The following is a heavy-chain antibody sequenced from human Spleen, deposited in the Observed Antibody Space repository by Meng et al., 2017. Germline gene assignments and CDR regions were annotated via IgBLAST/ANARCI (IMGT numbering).Heavy chain of an antibody. CDR2: IDPKSGDT. CDR3: ARDEDISAAGKLFGDY. J-gene: IGHJ4*02. V-gene: IGHV1-2*06. D-gene: IGHD6-13*01. Sequence: QGAWVRVGVDVKKPGASVKVSCKPSGYNFPDDWLHWVRRAPGQGLEWMGRIDPKSGDTHYAQRFQGRVTMTGDTSISTAYMELSGLRSDDTAMYYCARDEDISAAGKLFGDYWGQGTLVTVSS. CDR1: GYNFPDDW.